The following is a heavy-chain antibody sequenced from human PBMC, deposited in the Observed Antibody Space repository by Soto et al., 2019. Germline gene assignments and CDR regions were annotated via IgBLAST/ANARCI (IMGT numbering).Heavy chain of an antibody. D-gene: IGHD3-9*01. J-gene: IGHJ3*02. Sequence: QVQLVQSGAEVKKPGSSVKVSCKASGGTFSSYAISWVRQAPGQGLEWMGGIIPIFGTANYAQKFQGRVTITADESTSTAYMELSSLRSEDTAVYYCARDRRVDDMLTGPETFDIGGQGTMVTVSS. CDR3: ARDRRVDDMLTGPETFDI. V-gene: IGHV1-69*01. CDR1: GGTFSSYA. CDR2: IIPIFGTA.